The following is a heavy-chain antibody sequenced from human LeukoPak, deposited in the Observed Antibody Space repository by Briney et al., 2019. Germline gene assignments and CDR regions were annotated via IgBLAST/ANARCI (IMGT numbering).Heavy chain of an antibody. J-gene: IGHJ5*02. V-gene: IGHV1-18*01. CDR3: ARIYCTNGVCRYYHGP. D-gene: IGHD2-8*01. CDR2: ISAYHGNT. Sequence: ASVKVSCKASGYTFTSYGISWVRQAPGQGLEWMGWISAYHGNTNYAQKLQGRVTMTTDTSTSTAYMELRSLRSDDTAVYYCARIYCTNGVCRYYHGPWGQGTLVTVSS. CDR1: GYTFTSYG.